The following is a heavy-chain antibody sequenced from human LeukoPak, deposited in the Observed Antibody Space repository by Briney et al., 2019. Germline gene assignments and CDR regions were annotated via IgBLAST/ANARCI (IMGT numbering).Heavy chain of an antibody. V-gene: IGHV4-4*07. CDR3: VRDEYRGV. CDR1: GASINKDY. Sequence: PSETLSLTCTVSGASINKDYWAWIRQPAGKGLEWIGRIHPSGITHQNPSLRGRVTMSIDASKNQFSLNLSSVTAADTAVYYCVRDEYRGVWGKGTTVTVSS. D-gene: IGHD2/OR15-2a*01. J-gene: IGHJ6*04. CDR2: IHPSGIT.